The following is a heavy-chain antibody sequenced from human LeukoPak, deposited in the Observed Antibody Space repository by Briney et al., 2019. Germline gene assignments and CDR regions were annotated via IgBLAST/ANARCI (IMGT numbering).Heavy chain of an antibody. CDR3: AREPDLDAFDI. J-gene: IGHJ3*02. V-gene: IGHV4-34*01. D-gene: IGHD3-3*01. CDR2: INHSGGT. CDR1: GGSFSGYY. Sequence: PSETLSLTCAVYGGSFSGYYWSWIRQPPGKGLEWIGEINHSGGTNYNPSLKSRVTISVDTSKNQFSLKLSSVTAADTAVYYCAREPDLDAFDIWGQGTMVTVSS.